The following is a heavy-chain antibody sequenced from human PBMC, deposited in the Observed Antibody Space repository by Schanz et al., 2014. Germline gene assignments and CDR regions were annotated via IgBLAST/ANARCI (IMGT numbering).Heavy chain of an antibody. J-gene: IGHJ4*02. CDR1: GFTVSSNH. Sequence: EVQLVESGGGLVQPGGSLRLSCAVSGFTVSSNHMSWVRQAPGKGLEWVANIKQDGSEKYYVDAVKGRFTISRDNAKNSLYLQMSSLRAEDTAIYYCAKLSSSGRLAGYFDYWGQGALVTVSS. CDR2: IKQDGSEK. V-gene: IGHV3-7*05. D-gene: IGHD6-19*01. CDR3: AKLSSSGRLAGYFDY.